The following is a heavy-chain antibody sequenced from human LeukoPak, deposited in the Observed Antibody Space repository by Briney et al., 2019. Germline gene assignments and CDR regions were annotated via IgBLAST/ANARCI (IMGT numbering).Heavy chain of an antibody. CDR1: GYTFTSYG. CDR2: ISAYNGNT. J-gene: IGHJ4*02. CDR3: AMRKPYDSSGPFDY. D-gene: IGHD3-22*01. V-gene: IGHV1-18*01. Sequence: GASVKVSCKASGYTFTSYGISWVRQAPGQGLEWMGWISAYNGNTNYAQKLQGRVTITRDTSASTAYMELSSLRSEDTAMYYCAMRKPYDSSGPFDYWGQGTLVTVSS.